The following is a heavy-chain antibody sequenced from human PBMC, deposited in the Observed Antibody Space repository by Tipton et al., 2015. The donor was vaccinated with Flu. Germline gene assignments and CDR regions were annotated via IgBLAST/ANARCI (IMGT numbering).Heavy chain of an antibody. V-gene: IGHV4-34*01. D-gene: IGHD2-15*01. CDR1: GGSFSGYY. CDR2: INHSGST. Sequence: TLSLTCAVYGGSFSGYYWSWIRQTPGKGLEWIGEINHSGSTNYNPSLKSRVTISVDTSKNQFSLRVKSVTAADTAVYYCARRPSGAVVAYYFEYWGQGTLVTVSS. CDR3: ARRPSGAVVAYYFEY. J-gene: IGHJ4*02.